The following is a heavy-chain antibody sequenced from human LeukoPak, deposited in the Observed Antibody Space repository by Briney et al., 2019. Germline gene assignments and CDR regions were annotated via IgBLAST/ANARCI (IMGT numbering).Heavy chain of an antibody. CDR1: GFTFSSYA. J-gene: IGHJ4*02. D-gene: IGHD5-18*01. CDR2: ISSNGGST. V-gene: IGHV3-64*01. CDR3: ARSNTAMDTDFDY. Sequence: PGRSLRLSCAASGFTFSSYAMHWVRQAPGKGLEYVSAISSNGGSTYYANSVKGRFTISRDNSKNTLYLQMGSLRAEDMAVYYCARSNTAMDTDFDYWGQGTLVTVSS.